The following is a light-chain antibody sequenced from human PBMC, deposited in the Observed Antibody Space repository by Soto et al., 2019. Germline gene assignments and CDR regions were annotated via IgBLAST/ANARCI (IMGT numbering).Light chain of an antibody. CDR2: DAS. J-gene: IGKJ4*01. Sequence: EIVLTQSPATLSLSPGNRATLSCRASQRVSGYLAWYQQKPGQAPRLLIYDASNRATGIPARFSGSGSGTDFTPTISSLEPAYFAVYYCQQRSNWPSTFGGGTKVET. CDR1: QRVSGY. V-gene: IGKV3-11*01. CDR3: QQRSNWPST.